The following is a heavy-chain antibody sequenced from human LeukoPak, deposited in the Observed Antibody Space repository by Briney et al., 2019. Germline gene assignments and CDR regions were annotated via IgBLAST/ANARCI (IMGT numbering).Heavy chain of an antibody. J-gene: IGHJ4*02. CDR3: ARRRYDSSGYYAGPIYYFDY. CDR2: IYHSGST. CDR1: GGSISSYY. V-gene: IGHV4-59*08. Sequence: SETLSLTCTVSGGSISSYYWSWIRQPPGKGLEWIGYIYHSGSTNYNPSLKSRVTISVDTSKNQFSLKLSSVTAADTAVYYCARRRYDSSGYYAGPIYYFDYWGQGTLVTVSS. D-gene: IGHD3-22*01.